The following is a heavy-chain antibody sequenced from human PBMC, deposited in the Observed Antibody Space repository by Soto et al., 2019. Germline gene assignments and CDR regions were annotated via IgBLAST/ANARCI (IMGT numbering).Heavy chain of an antibody. CDR3: ARLYFGVVRSYYYGMDV. CDR1: GGSFSGYY. V-gene: IGHV4-34*01. D-gene: IGHD3-3*01. J-gene: IGHJ6*02. CDR2: INHSGST. Sequence: SETLSLTCAVYGGSFSGYYWSWIRQPPGKGLEWIGEINHSGSTNYNPSLKSRVTISVDTSKNQFSLKLSSVTAADTAVYYCARLYFGVVRSYYYGMDVWGQGTTVTVSS.